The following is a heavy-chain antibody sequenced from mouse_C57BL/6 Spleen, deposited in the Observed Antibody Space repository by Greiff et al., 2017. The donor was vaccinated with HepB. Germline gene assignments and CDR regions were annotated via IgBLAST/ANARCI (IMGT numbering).Heavy chain of an antibody. CDR2: IDPSDSYT. D-gene: IGHD1-1*01. Sequence: QVQLQQPGAELVKPGASVKLSCKASGYTFTSYWMQGVKQRPGQGLEWIGEIDPSDSYTNYNQKFKGKATLTVDTSSSTAYMQLSSLTSEDSAVYYCARGYGSSDFDVWGTGTTVTVSS. CDR1: GYTFTSYW. CDR3: ARGYGSSDFDV. J-gene: IGHJ1*03. V-gene: IGHV1-50*01.